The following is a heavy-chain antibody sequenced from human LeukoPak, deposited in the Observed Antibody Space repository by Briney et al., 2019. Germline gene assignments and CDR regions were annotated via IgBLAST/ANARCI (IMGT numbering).Heavy chain of an antibody. Sequence: PGGTPRLSCAASGFTFSSYGMSWVRQAPGKGLEWVSSIGGRGGSAYYADSVKGRFTISRDNSKNTLYLRMNSLRAEDTAVYYCAKQGRDWLRDYYYYMDVWGKGTTVTISS. V-gene: IGHV3-23*01. D-gene: IGHD3-9*01. CDR3: AKQGRDWLRDYYYYMDV. CDR2: IGGRGGSA. J-gene: IGHJ6*03. CDR1: GFTFSSYG.